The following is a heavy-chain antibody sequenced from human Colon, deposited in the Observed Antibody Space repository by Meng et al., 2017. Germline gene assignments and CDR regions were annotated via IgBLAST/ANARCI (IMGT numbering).Heavy chain of an antibody. J-gene: IGHJ6*02. CDR2: ISWDSGSI. Sequence: SWAASGFNFDDYAMHWVRQPPGKGLEWVSGISWDSGSIAYADSVQGRFTISRDNAKNSLYLQVNSLRPEDTALYYCAKGVGKWLAHFYGMDVWGQGTTVTVSS. V-gene: IGHV3-9*01. CDR1: GFNFDDYA. D-gene: IGHD6-19*01. CDR3: AKGVGKWLAHFYGMDV.